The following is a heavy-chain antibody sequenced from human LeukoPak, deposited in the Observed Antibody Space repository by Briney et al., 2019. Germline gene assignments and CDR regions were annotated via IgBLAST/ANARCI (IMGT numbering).Heavy chain of an antibody. CDR3: ASPSVTAMVYSYDY. Sequence: GGSLRLSCAASGFTFSSYAMSWVRQAPGKGLEWVSGISGSGGSTYYADSVKGRFTISRDNSKNTLYLQMNSLRAEDTAVYYCASPSVTAMVYSYDYWGQGTLVTVSS. CDR1: GFTFSSYA. CDR2: ISGSGGST. V-gene: IGHV3-23*01. J-gene: IGHJ4*02. D-gene: IGHD5-18*01.